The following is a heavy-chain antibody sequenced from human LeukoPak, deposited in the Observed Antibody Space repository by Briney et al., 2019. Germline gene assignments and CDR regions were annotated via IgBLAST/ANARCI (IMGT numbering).Heavy chain of an antibody. D-gene: IGHD4-11*01. J-gene: IGHJ4*02. CDR1: GFTFSSYG. Sequence: GGSLRLSCAASGFTFSSYGMHWVRQAPGKGLEWVAVISYDGSNKYYADSVKGRFTISRDNSKNTLYLQMNSLRAEDTAVYYCAKDHATAAFDYWGQGTLVTVSS. CDR2: ISYDGSNK. CDR3: AKDHATAAFDY. V-gene: IGHV3-30*18.